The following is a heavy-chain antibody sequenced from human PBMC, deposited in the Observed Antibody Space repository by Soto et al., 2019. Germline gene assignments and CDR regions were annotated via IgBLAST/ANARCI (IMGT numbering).Heavy chain of an antibody. CDR1: GGTVSYYT. V-gene: IGHV1-69*02. D-gene: IGHD4-17*01. CDR2: IIPILGIA. J-gene: IGHJ4*02. Sequence: QVQLVQSGAEVKKPGSSVKVSCKASGGTVSYYTISWVRQAPGQGLEWMGRIIPILGIANYAQKFQGRVTITADKSTSTVYMELSSLRSEDTAVYYCVSNYGCNSYWGQGTLVTVSS. CDR3: VSNYGCNSY.